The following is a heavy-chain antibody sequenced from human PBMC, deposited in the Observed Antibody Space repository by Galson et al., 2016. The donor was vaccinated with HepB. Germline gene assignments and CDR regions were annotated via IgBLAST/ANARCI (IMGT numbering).Heavy chain of an antibody. D-gene: IGHD3-10*01. V-gene: IGHV1-24*01. Sequence: SVKVSCKVSGKTLTELSMHWVRQAPGNGLEWMGGFHPEEGETIYAQKFQGRVTMTEDTSTDTAYMELSSLRSEDTAIYYCVTWDIYDSGGYDREDYWGQGTLVTVSS. CDR1: GKTLTELS. CDR2: FHPEEGET. CDR3: VTWDIYDSGGYDREDY. J-gene: IGHJ4*02.